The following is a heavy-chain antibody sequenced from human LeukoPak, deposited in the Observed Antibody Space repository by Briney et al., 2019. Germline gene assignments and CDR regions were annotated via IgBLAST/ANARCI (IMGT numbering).Heavy chain of an antibody. CDR2: IRYDGGNK. D-gene: IGHD3-10*01. Sequence: GGSLRLSCAASGFTFSSYGMHWVRQAPGKGLEWVAFIRYDGGNKYYADSVKGRFTISRDNSKNTLYLQMNSLRAEDTAVYYCAKLGVWFGDPQGYWGQGTLVTVSS. CDR3: AKLGVWFGDPQGY. J-gene: IGHJ4*02. CDR1: GFTFSSYG. V-gene: IGHV3-30*02.